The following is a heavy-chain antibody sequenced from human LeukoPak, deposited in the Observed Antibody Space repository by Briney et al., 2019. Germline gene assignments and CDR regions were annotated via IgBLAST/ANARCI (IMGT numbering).Heavy chain of an antibody. V-gene: IGHV3-66*01. J-gene: IGHJ4*02. Sequence: GGSLRLSCAASGFTVSSNYMSWVRQAPGKGLEWVSVIYSGGSTYYADSVKGRFTISRDNSKNTLYLQMNSLRAEDTAVYYCARGLTMVRGVIITDTARLGNWGQGTLVTVSS. CDR3: ARGLTMVRGVIITDTARLGN. CDR1: GFTVSSNY. D-gene: IGHD3-10*01. CDR2: IYSGGST.